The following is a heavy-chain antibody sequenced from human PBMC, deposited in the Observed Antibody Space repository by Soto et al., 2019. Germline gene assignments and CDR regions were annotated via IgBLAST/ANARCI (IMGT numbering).Heavy chain of an antibody. CDR2: INSDGSST. Sequence: GGSLRLSCAASGFTFSSYWMHWVRQAPGKGLVWVSRINSDGSSTSYADSVKGRFTISRDNAKNTLYLQMNSLRAEDTAVYYCARVLRYCSGGSCYSGAFDIWGQGTMVTVSS. CDR1: GFTFSSYW. D-gene: IGHD2-15*01. J-gene: IGHJ3*02. V-gene: IGHV3-74*01. CDR3: ARVLRYCSGGSCYSGAFDI.